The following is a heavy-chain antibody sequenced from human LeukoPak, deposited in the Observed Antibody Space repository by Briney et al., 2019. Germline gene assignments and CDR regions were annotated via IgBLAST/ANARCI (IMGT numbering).Heavy chain of an antibody. CDR3: ARVVVVAASPLDY. D-gene: IGHD2-15*01. J-gene: IGHJ4*02. V-gene: IGHV1-69*04. CDR1: GGTFSSYA. CDR2: IIPILGIA. Sequence: SVKVSCKASGGTFSSYAISWVRQAPGQGLEWMGRIIPILGIANYAQKLQGRVTMTTDTSTSTAYMELRSLRSDDTAVYYCARVVVVAASPLDYWGQGTLVTVSS.